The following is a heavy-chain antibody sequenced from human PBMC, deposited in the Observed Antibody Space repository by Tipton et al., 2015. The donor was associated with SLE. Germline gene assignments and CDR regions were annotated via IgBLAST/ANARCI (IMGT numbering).Heavy chain of an antibody. CDR2: IYSGGPT. CDR1: GFTVRSNY. CDR3: ARGYCSGGSCFDAFDI. Sequence: SLRLSCAASGFTVRSNYMSWVRQAPGKGLEWVSVIYSGGPTYYADSVKGRFTFSRDSSKNTLYLQMNSLRGEDTAIYYCARGYCSGGSCFDAFDIWGQGTMVTVSS. D-gene: IGHD2-15*01. J-gene: IGHJ3*02. V-gene: IGHV3-66*01.